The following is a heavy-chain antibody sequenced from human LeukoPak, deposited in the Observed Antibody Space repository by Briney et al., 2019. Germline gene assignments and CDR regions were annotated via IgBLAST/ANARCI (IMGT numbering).Heavy chain of an antibody. CDR2: IIPILGIA. J-gene: IGHJ6*02. D-gene: IGHD5-12*01. V-gene: IGHV1-69*04. CDR1: GGTFSSYA. CDR3: ASSISYYYGTDV. Sequence: SVKVSCKASGGTFSSYAISWVRQAPGQGLEWMGRIIPILGIANYAQKFQGRVTITADKSTSTAYMELSSLRSEDTAVYYCASSISYYYGTDVWGQGTTVTVSS.